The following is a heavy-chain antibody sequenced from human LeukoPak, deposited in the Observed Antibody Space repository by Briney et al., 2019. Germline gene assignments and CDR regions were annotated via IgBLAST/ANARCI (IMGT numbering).Heavy chain of an antibody. D-gene: IGHD3-10*01. CDR3: ARYYGAGTYGLDI. Sequence: GGSLRLSCAASGFTFSTYVMHWVRQAPGKGLMWVSRMNSDGSTITYADSVKGRFTISRDNAKNTLCLQMNSLRGEDTAVYYCARYYGAGTYGLDIWGQGTMVIVSS. V-gene: IGHV3-74*03. CDR1: GFTFSTYV. CDR2: MNSDGSTI. J-gene: IGHJ3*02.